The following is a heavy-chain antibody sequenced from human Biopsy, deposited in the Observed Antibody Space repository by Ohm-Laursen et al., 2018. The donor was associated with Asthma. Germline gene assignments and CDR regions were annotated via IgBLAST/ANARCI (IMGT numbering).Heavy chain of an antibody. CDR2: VFWSGTT. J-gene: IGHJ6*02. CDR1: GAYIGSRDHR. V-gene: IGHV4-30-4*01. D-gene: IGHD4-17*01. CDR3: ARVASYGDLYFGIDV. Sequence: PSETLSLTCTVGGAYIGSRDHRWSWIRQSPGTGLEWIGFVFWSGTTHYNRSLERRLSISIDTTRNEFSMTLRSVTAADTAVYFCARVASYGDLYFGIDVWGPGTTVSVS.